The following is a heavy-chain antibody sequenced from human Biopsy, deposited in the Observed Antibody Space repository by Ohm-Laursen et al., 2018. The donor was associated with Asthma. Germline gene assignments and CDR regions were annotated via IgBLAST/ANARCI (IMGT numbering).Heavy chain of an antibody. V-gene: IGHV3-30*03. CDR1: GFTVTTNS. CDR3: ARDVVWFREVGGMDV. Sequence: SLRLSCAASGFTVTTNSISWVRQAPGKGLEWVAVISYDGSTKYSADSVKGRFIVSRDISKNILSLQMNSLRPEDTAVYYCARDVVWFREVGGMDVWGQGTTVTASS. J-gene: IGHJ6*02. D-gene: IGHD3-10*01. CDR2: ISYDGSTK.